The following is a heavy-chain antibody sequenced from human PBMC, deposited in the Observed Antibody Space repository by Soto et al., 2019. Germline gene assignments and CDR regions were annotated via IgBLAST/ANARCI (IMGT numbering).Heavy chain of an antibody. J-gene: IGHJ4*02. CDR3: ARTYYYGSGSLYYFDY. CDR1: GGSISSYY. V-gene: IGHV4-59*01. Sequence: SETLSLTCTVSGGSISSYYWSWIRQPPGKGLEWIGYIYYSGSTNYDPSLKSRVTISVDTSKNQFSLKLSSVTAADTAVYYCARTYYYGSGSLYYFDYWGQGTLVTVSS. CDR2: IYYSGST. D-gene: IGHD3-10*01.